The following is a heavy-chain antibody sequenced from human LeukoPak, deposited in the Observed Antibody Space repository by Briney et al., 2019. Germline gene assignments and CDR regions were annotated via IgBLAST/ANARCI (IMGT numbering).Heavy chain of an antibody. J-gene: IGHJ4*02. CDR3: AREDVPGYSSSWLGGFDY. Sequence: PSETLSLTCTVSGGSISSGGYYWSWIRQHPGKGLEWIGYIYYSGSTYYNPSLKSRVTISVDTSKNQFSLELSSVTAADTAVYYCAREDVPGYSSSWLGGFDYWGQGTLVTVSS. CDR2: IYYSGST. V-gene: IGHV4-31*03. CDR1: GGSISSGGYY. D-gene: IGHD6-13*01.